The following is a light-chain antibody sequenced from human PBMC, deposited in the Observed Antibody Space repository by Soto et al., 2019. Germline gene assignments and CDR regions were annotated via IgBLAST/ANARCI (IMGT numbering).Light chain of an antibody. CDR1: QSISSW. J-gene: IGKJ4*01. Sequence: DIQMTQSPSTLSASVGDRVTITCRASQSISSWLAWYQQKPGKAPKLLIYKASNLESGVPSRFSGSGSGTEFTLTISSLRPDDFATYYCQEYNSYSFGGGTAVEI. V-gene: IGKV1-5*03. CDR3: QEYNSYS. CDR2: KAS.